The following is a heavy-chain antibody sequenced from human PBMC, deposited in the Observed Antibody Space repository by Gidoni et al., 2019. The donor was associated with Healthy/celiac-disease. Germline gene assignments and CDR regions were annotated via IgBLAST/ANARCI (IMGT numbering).Heavy chain of an antibody. Sequence: EVQLLESGGGLVQPGGSLRLSCAASGFTVSSYAMSWVRQAPGKGLEWVPAISGSGGSTYYADSVKGRFTISRDNSKNTLYLQMNSLRAEDTAVYYCANQAYHYYYGSGSYFNYWGQGTLVTVSS. V-gene: IGHV3-23*01. CDR2: ISGSGGST. CDR1: GFTVSSYA. J-gene: IGHJ4*02. D-gene: IGHD3-10*01. CDR3: ANQAYHYYYGSGSYFNY.